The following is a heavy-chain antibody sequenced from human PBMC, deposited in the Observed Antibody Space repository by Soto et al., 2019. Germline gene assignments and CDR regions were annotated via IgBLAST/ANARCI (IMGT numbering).Heavy chain of an antibody. J-gene: IGHJ3*02. CDR3: AKVLTSSGYDSVIPYDAFDI. CDR1: GFTFSSYG. CDR2: ISYDGSNK. V-gene: IGHV3-30*18. D-gene: IGHD5-12*01. Sequence: GGSLRLSCAASGFTFSSYGMHWVRQAPGKGLEWVAVISYDGSNKYYADSVKGRFTISRDNSKNTLYLQMNSLRAEDTAVYYCAKVLTSSGYDSVIPYDAFDIWGQGTMVTVSS.